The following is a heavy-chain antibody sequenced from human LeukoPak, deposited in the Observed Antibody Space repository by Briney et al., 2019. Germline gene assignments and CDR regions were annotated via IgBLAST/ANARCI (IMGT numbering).Heavy chain of an antibody. D-gene: IGHD2-2*01. CDR1: GGSFSGYY. J-gene: IGHJ4*02. CDR2: INHSGST. V-gene: IGHV4-34*01. Sequence: PSETLSLTCAVYGGSFSGYYWSWIRQPPGKGLEWIGEINHSGSTNYNPSLKSRVTISVGTSKNQFSLKLSSVTAADTAVYYCARGPVPAATYDYWGQGTLVTVSS. CDR3: ARGPVPAATYDY.